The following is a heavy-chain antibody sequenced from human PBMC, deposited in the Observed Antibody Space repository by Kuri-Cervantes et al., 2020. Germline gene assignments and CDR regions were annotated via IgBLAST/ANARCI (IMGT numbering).Heavy chain of an antibody. J-gene: IGHJ4*02. Sequence: SLKISCAASGFTFDDYAMHWVRQAPGKGLEWVSGISWNSGSIGYADSVKGRFSISGDNARNSLFLQMNSLRAEDTAFYYCASTTSTSGPTPGPFDFWGQGTLVTVSS. CDR1: GFTFDDYA. D-gene: IGHD2-2*01. V-gene: IGHV3-9*01. CDR2: ISWNSGSI. CDR3: ASTTSTSGPTPGPFDF.